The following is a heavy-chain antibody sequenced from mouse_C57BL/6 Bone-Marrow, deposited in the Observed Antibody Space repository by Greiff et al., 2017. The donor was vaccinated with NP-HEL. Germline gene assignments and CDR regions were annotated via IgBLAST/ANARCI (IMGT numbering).Heavy chain of an antibody. D-gene: IGHD1-1*01. CDR1: GYTFTDYE. J-gene: IGHJ1*03. CDR2: IDPETGGT. CDR3: TRESITTVVPYWYFDV. Sequence: VKLVESGAELVRPGASVTLSCKASGYTFTDYEMHWVKQTPVHGLEWIGAIDPETGGTAYNQKFKGKAILTADKSSSTAYMELRSLTSEDSAVYYCTRESITTVVPYWYFDVWGTGTTVTVSS. V-gene: IGHV1-15*01.